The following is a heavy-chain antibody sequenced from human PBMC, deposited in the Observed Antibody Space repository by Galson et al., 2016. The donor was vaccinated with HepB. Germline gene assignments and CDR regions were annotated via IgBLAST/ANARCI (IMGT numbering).Heavy chain of an antibody. CDR1: GFTFRSYG. D-gene: IGHD1-14*01. CDR2: IASDGSNK. J-gene: IGHJ6*02. Sequence: SLRLSCAASGFTFRSYGMHWVRQAPGKGLEWVAVIASDGSNKYYADSVKGRFTISRDNSNNTVSLQMNSLRAEDTAVYYCAKETLRYYFGMDVWGQGTTVTVSS. CDR3: AKETLRYYFGMDV. V-gene: IGHV3-30*18.